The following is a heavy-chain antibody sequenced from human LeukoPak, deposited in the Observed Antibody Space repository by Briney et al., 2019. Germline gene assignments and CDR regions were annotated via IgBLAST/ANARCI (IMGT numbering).Heavy chain of an antibody. J-gene: IGHJ4*02. V-gene: IGHV3-74*01. CDR2: INSDGSST. Sequence: GGSLRLSCAASGFTFSSYWMHWVRQAPGKGLVWVSRINSDGSSTSYADSVKGRFTISRDNAKNSLYLQMNSLRAEDTAVYYCARVSGYHWESFYDYWGQGTLVTVSS. CDR3: ARVSGYHWESFYDY. D-gene: IGHD5-12*01. CDR1: GFTFSSYW.